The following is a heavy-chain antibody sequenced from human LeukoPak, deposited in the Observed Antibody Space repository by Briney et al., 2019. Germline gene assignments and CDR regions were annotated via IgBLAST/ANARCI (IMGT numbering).Heavy chain of an antibody. CDR1: GFSSSNYA. CDR3: AKVTYYDFWSGPTGLDY. D-gene: IGHD3-3*01. CDR2: ISGSGHSS. Sequence: GGSLRLSCAASGFSSSNYAMSWVRQAPGKGLEWVSGISGSGHSSYYADSVKGWFTISRDNSKNTLWLQMNSLRAEDTAVYYCAKVTYYDFWSGPTGLDYWGQGTLVTVSS. V-gene: IGHV3-23*01. J-gene: IGHJ4*02.